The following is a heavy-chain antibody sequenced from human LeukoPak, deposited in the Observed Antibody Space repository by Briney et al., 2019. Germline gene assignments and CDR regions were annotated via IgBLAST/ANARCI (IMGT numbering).Heavy chain of an antibody. J-gene: IGHJ4*02. CDR3: ARGLDCRSTSCYLDT. D-gene: IGHD2-2*01. V-gene: IGHV3-7*01. Sequence: QAGGSLRLSCTASGFNFDYFGMGWVCQAPGKGLEWVANINQDGSERFYVDTVKGRFTISRGNAKNSLYLQMNSLGAEDTAVYYCARGLDCRSTSCYLDTWGQGTLVTVSS. CDR1: GFNFDYFG. CDR2: INQDGSER.